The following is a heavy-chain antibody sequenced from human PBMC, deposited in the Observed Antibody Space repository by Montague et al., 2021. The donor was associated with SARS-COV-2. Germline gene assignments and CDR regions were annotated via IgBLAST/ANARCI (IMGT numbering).Heavy chain of an antibody. D-gene: IGHD4-17*01. Sequence: SETLSLTCAVSGASTNSNSYYWGWIRQPPGKGLDWIGSFYYTGYTCYNPSLKSRVTISVDTSKNQFSLKLSSVTAADTAVYYCARGSTVTHYWGQGTLVTVSS. CDR1: GASTNSNSYY. CDR3: ARGSTVTHY. CDR2: FYYTGYT. V-gene: IGHV4-39*07. J-gene: IGHJ4*02.